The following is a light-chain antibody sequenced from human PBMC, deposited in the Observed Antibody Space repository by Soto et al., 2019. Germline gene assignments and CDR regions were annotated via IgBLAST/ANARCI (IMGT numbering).Light chain of an antibody. CDR2: WAS. Sequence: DIVMTQTPDSLAVSLGERATINCKSSQNILFSSNNRNYLAWYQRKPGQPPKLLIYWASTRESGVPDRFSGTGSGTDFTLTISSLQAEDVAVYYCQQYYSTPTWTFGQGTKVDIK. CDR1: QNILFSSNNRNY. CDR3: QQYYSTPTWT. V-gene: IGKV4-1*01. J-gene: IGKJ1*01.